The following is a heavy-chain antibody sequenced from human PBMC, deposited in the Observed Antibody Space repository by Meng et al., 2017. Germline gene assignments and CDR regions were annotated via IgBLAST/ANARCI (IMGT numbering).Heavy chain of an antibody. CDR3: ARDLKRDHHLGEGGY. J-gene: IGHJ4*02. CDR2: ISAYNGNT. CDR1: GYTFTSYG. Sequence: QVQLVQSGAEGKKTGASVKVSCKASGYTFTSYGISWVRQAPGQGLEWMGWISAYNGNTNYAQKLQGRVTMTTDTSTSTAYMELRSLRSDDTAVYYCARDLKRDHHLGEGGYWGQGTLVTVSS. V-gene: IGHV1-18*01. D-gene: IGHD3-16*01.